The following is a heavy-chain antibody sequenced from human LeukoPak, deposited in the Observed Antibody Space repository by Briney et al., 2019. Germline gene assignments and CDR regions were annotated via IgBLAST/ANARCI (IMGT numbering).Heavy chain of an antibody. D-gene: IGHD2-15*01. CDR3: AREEIVVVVAATFDY. CDR2: ISSSGSTI. Sequence: PGGSLRLSCAASGFTFSDYYMSWIRQAPGKGLEWVSYISSSGSTIYYVDSVKGRFTISRDNAKNSLYLQMNSLRAEDTAVYYCAREEIVVVVAATFDYWGQGTLVTVSS. CDR1: GFTFSDYY. V-gene: IGHV3-11*01. J-gene: IGHJ4*02.